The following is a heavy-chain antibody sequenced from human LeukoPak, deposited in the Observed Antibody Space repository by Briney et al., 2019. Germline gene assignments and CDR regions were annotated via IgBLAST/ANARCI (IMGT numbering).Heavy chain of an antibody. V-gene: IGHV1-2*02. D-gene: IGHD2-2*02. CDR2: TTPNSGGT. J-gene: IGHJ5*02. Sequence: ASVKVSCKASGYTFTAYYMHWVRLAPGQWLEWMGWTTPNSGGTKYVQRFQGRVTMTRDTSISTAYMELSGLRSDDTAVYYCARGFRLSAIEDWFDPWGQGTLVTVSS. CDR1: GYTFTAYY. CDR3: ARGFRLSAIEDWFDP.